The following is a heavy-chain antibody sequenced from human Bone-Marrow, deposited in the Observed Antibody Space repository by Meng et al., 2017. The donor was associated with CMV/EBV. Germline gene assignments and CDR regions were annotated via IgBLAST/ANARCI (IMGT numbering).Heavy chain of an antibody. CDR1: GGSISSYY. V-gene: IGHV4-59*01. D-gene: IGHD3-3*01. CDR2: IYYSGST. CDR3: ARSHHYDFWSGYYTFTN. Sequence: SETLSLTCTVSGGSISSYYWSWIRQPPGKGLEWIGYIYYSGSTNYNPSLKSRVTISVDTSKNQFSLKLSSVTAADTAVYYCARSHHYDFWSGYYTFTNWGQGTLVTVSS. J-gene: IGHJ4*02.